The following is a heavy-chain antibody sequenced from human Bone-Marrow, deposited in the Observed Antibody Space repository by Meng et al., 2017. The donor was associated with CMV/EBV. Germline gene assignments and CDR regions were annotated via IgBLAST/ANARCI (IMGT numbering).Heavy chain of an antibody. D-gene: IGHD3-22*01. CDR1: GGSFSSYY. CDR3: AGGYYPYYGMDV. V-gene: IGHV4-59*01. J-gene: IGHJ6*02. Sequence: SETLSLTCSVSGGSFSSYYWSWIRQPPGKGLQWIGYIYYSGSTNYNPSLKRRVTMSLDTSKNQFSLKLSSVTAADTAVYYCAGGYYPYYGMDVWGQGTTVTVSS. CDR2: IYYSGST.